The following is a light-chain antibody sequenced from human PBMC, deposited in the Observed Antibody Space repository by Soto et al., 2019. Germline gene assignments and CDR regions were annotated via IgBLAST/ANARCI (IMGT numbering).Light chain of an antibody. CDR2: DAS. CDR1: QDIRNH. CDR3: HQYANLPYT. V-gene: IGKV1-33*01. Sequence: DIQMTQSPSSLSASVGDRVTITCQASQDIRNHLNWYQQTPGKAPKLLINDASNLQTGVPSRFSGRRSGTDFTFTISSLQPEDIATYYCHQYANLPYTFGQGTKLEIK. J-gene: IGKJ2*01.